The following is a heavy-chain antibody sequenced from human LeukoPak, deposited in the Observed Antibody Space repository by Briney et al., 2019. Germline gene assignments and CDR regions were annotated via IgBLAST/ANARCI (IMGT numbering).Heavy chain of an antibody. Sequence: SETLSLTCTVSGGSSSSYYWSWIRQPPGKGLEWIGYIYYSGSTNYNPSLKSRVTISVDTSKNQFSLKLSSVTAADTAVYYCARLGGGDDYVWGSHYYYYGMDVWGQGTTVTVSS. J-gene: IGHJ6*02. CDR1: GGSSSSYY. V-gene: IGHV4-59*08. CDR3: ARLGGGDDYVWGSHYYYYGMDV. D-gene: IGHD3-16*01. CDR2: IYYSGST.